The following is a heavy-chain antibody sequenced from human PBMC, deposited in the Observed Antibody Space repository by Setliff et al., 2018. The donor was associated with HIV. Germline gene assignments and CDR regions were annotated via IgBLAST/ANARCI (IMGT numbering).Heavy chain of an antibody. Sequence: SETLSLTCSVYGTSFSDHYWSWVRQNPGKGLEWIGEMNQSGTTNYNPSLKSRVTMSIDTSERQFSLKLTSVTAADTAVYYCVRWYYCVSGACYRADYWGQGTMVTVSS. D-gene: IGHD2-21*02. CDR3: VRWYYCVSGACYRADY. V-gene: IGHV4-34*01. J-gene: IGHJ4*02. CDR1: GTSFSDHY. CDR2: MNQSGTT.